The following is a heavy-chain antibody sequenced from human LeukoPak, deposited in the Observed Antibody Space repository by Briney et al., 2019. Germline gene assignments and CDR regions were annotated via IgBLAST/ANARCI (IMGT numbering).Heavy chain of an antibody. J-gene: IGHJ6*02. D-gene: IGHD3-16*01. CDR1: GGSISSYY. CDR2: ISYSGST. Sequence: SETLSLTCTVSGGSISSYYWSWIRQPPGKGLEWIGYISYSGSTNYNPSLKSRVTISVDTPKNQFSLRLSSVTAADTAVYYCARDRLGLPMDVWGQGTTVTVSS. CDR3: ARDRLGLPMDV. V-gene: IGHV4-59*01.